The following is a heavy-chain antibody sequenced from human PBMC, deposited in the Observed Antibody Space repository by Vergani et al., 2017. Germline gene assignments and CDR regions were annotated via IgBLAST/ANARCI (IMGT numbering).Heavy chain of an antibody. V-gene: IGHV3-30-3*01. CDR2: ISSDGNNK. CDR1: GFTFSSYA. D-gene: IGHD3-22*01. Sequence: QEQLVDSGGGVVQPGRSLSLSCAASGFTFSSYAMHWVRQAPGKGLEWVAVISSDGNNKYYADSVKGRFTISRDNSKNTLYLHMNSLRAEDTSVYYCARDRTFYYDSSAYYGGPFDYCGQGTLVTVSS. CDR3: ARDRTFYYDSSAYYGGPFDY. J-gene: IGHJ4*02.